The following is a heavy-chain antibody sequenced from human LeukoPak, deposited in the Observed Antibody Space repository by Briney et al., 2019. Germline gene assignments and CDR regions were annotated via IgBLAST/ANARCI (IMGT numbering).Heavy chain of an antibody. Sequence: GASVKVSCKVSGYTLTELSMHWVRQAPGKGLEWMGGFDPEDGETIYAQKFQGRVTMTEDTSTDTAYMELSSLRAEDTALYYCAKGGSSSLTDAFNIWGQGTMVTVSS. CDR2: FDPEDGET. CDR3: AKGGSSSLTDAFNI. J-gene: IGHJ3*02. V-gene: IGHV1-24*01. CDR1: GYTLTELS. D-gene: IGHD6-13*01.